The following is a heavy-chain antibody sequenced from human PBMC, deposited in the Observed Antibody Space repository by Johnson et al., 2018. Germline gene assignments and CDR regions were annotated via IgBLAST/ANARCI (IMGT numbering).Heavy chain of an antibody. CDR2: IWFYGSNK. D-gene: IGHD3-10*01. V-gene: IGHV3-33*01. J-gene: IGHJ6*02. CDR3: TRETRSLDV. Sequence: VHLVESGGGVVQPGRSLRLSCAASAFTFSDYAMHWVRQAPDKGLEWVAVIWFYGSNKNYADSVKGRFTISRDNSKNMLYLQMNNLRAEDTALYYCTRETRSLDVWGQGTTVTVSS. CDR1: AFTFSDYA.